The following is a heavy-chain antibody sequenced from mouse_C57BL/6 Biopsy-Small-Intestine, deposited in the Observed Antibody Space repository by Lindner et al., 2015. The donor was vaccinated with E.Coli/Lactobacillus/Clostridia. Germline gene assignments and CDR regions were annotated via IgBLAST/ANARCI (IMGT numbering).Heavy chain of an antibody. CDR1: GGTSAAML. CDR2: SANYNGNT. CDR3: AREEFLWGSSPKEVPFNYFDF. J-gene: IGHJ2*01. V-gene: IGHV1-69*02. Sequence: SVKVSCKASGGTSAAMLSAGCDRPLDKGLSGWDGSANYNGNTNYAQKFQGRVTITADESTSTAYMELSSLRSEDTAVYYCAREEFLWGSSPKEVPFNYFDFWGQGTLVTVSS.